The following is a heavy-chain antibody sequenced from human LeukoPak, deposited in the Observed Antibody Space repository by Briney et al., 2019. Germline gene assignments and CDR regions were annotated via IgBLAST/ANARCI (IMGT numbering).Heavy chain of an antibody. D-gene: IGHD6-6*01. Sequence: SSQTLSLTCTVSGGSISSGGYYWSWIRQHPGKGLEWIGYIYYSGSTYYNPSLKSRVTISVDTSKNQFSLKLSSVTAAGTAVYYCARDISSSSGYYYYGMDVWGQGTTVTVPS. CDR3: ARDISSSSGYYYYGMDV. CDR2: IYYSGST. J-gene: IGHJ6*02. CDR1: GGSISSGGYY. V-gene: IGHV4-31*03.